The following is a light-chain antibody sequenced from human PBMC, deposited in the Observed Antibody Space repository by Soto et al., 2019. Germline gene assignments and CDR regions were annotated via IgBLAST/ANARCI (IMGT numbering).Light chain of an antibody. CDR3: AAWDDNLNAYV. Sequence: QSVLTQPPSASSTPGQTVTISCSGSTSNIGTFYVYWYQHLPGTAPKLLIYLGDQRPSGVSDRFSGSKSGTSASLAINGLRSYDEADYYCAAWDDNLNAYVFGSGTKLPVL. CDR2: LGD. J-gene: IGLJ1*01. CDR1: TSNIGTFY. V-gene: IGLV1-47*02.